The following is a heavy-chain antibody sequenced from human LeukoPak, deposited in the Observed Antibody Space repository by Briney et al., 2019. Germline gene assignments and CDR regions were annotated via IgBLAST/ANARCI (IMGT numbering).Heavy chain of an antibody. V-gene: IGHV3-21*01. D-gene: IGHD4-17*01. Sequence: GGSLRLSCAASGFTFSSYSMNWVRQAPGKGLELVSSISSSSSYIYYADSVKGRFTISRDNATNSLYLQMNSLRAEDTAVYYCVRATPGATVTYFDYWGQGTLVTVSS. CDR1: GFTFSSYS. CDR2: ISSSSSYI. J-gene: IGHJ4*02. CDR3: VRATPGATVTYFDY.